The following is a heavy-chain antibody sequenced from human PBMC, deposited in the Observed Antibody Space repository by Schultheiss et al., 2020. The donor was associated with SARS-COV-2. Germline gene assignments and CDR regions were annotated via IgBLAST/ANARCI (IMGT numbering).Heavy chain of an antibody. CDR2: ISFDGSK. Sequence: GGSLRLSCAASEFIFTTSVIHWVRQAPGKELEWVAAISFDGSKYYVDSVKGRFTISRDNSRNTVDLQMNSLRAEDTAVYHCAREGYSSGRCGIFDKWGQGTLVTVFS. J-gene: IGHJ4*02. CDR1: EFIFTTSV. D-gene: IGHD2-15*01. CDR3: AREGYSSGRCGIFDK. V-gene: IGHV3-30-3*01.